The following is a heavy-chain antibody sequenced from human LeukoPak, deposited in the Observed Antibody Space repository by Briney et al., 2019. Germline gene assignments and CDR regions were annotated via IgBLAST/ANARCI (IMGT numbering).Heavy chain of an antibody. CDR2: INAYNGNT. V-gene: IGHV1-18*01. CDR1: GYTFTRNG. Sequence: ASVKVSCKASGYTFTRNGISWVQQAPGQGLEWMGWINAYNGNTTYPQKLQGRVTMTTDTSTSTAYMDLRSLRSDDTAVYYCARVDFWSGQYYFDFWGQGTLVTVSS. J-gene: IGHJ4*02. D-gene: IGHD3-3*01. CDR3: ARVDFWSGQYYFDF.